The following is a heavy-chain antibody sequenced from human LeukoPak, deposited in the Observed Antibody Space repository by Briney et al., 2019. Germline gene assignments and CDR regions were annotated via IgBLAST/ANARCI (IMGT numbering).Heavy chain of an antibody. D-gene: IGHD5-24*01. CDR3: AIRDGHRDY. V-gene: IGHV1-3*03. CDR2: INPGNGYT. Sequence: GSVKVSCKASGYTFTNYAMHWVRQAPGQTLEWLGWINPGNGYTKYSQEFQGRVTISRDTSASTAYMDLSSLRSEDMAVYYCAIRDGHRDYWGQGTLVTVSS. J-gene: IGHJ4*02. CDR1: GYTFTNYA.